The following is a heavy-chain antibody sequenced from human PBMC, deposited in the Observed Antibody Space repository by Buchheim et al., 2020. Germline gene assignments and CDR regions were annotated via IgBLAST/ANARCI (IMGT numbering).Heavy chain of an antibody. D-gene: IGHD5-24*01. Sequence: QVQLQESGPGLVKPSETLSLTCTVSGGSVSSGSYYWSWIRQPPGKGLEWIGYIYYSGSTNYNPSLKSRVTISVDTSQNQFSLKLSSVTAADTAVYYCARRRPRWLQGAYFDYWGQGTL. V-gene: IGHV4-61*01. CDR1: GGSVSSGSYY. CDR2: IYYSGST. J-gene: IGHJ4*02. CDR3: ARRRPRWLQGAYFDY.